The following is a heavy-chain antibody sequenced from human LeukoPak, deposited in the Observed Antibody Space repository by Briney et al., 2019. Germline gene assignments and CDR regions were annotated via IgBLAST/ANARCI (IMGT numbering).Heavy chain of an antibody. CDR1: GFTFSNYW. V-gene: IGHV3-7*01. J-gene: IGHJ4*02. D-gene: IGHD5-18*01. Sequence: GGSLRLSCAASGFTFSNYWMSWVRQAPGKGLEWVASIKEDGSEKYYVDSVKGRFTISRDNAKNSLYLQMNSLRAEDTAVYYCAREGGYTSGYFGGYWGQGTLVTVSS. CDR2: IKEDGSEK. CDR3: AREGGYTSGYFGGY.